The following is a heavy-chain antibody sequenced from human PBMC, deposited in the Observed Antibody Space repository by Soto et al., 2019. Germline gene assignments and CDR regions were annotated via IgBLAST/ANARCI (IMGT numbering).Heavy chain of an antibody. D-gene: IGHD3-22*01. CDR3: SRRDYERGLVH. CDR1: GFTFYSYW. CDR2: IQEEGKEK. Sequence: PGGSLRLSCAASGFTFYSYWMNWVRQAPGKGLEWVAHIQEEGKEKYYVDSVEGRFTISRDNAKNSVYLQMNSLRVEDTAVYYCSRRDYERGLVHWGQGTLVTVSS. J-gene: IGHJ4*02. V-gene: IGHV3-7*05.